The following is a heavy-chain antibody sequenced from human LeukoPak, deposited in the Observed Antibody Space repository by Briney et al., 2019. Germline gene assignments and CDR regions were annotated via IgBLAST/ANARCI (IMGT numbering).Heavy chain of an antibody. CDR2: IHASGST. Sequence: SETLSLTCIVSSSSFNFYYWSWIRQPAGKGLEWIGRIHASGSTSYNPSLKSRLTMSIDTATTQFSLKLTPVTAADTAVYYCAGVQSVFVADQWVEGFLDYWGRGALVTVSS. D-gene: IGHD1-26*01. J-gene: IGHJ4*02. CDR1: SSSFNFYY. CDR3: AGVQSVFVADQWVEGFLDY. V-gene: IGHV4-4*07.